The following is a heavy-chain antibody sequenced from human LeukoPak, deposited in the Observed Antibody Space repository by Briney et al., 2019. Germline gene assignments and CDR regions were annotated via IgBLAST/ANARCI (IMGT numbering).Heavy chain of an antibody. D-gene: IGHD3-22*01. CDR3: ARAPSEIGGYYPEYFRH. V-gene: IGHV3-74*01. CDR1: GFTFSTYW. Sequence: GGSLRLSCAASGFTFSTYWMHWVRQAPGKGLVWVSRIKSDGSTNYADSVKGRFTISRDNAKNTVSLQMNSLRPEDTSVYYCARAPSEIGGYYPEYFRHWGQGTLVTVSS. J-gene: IGHJ1*01. CDR2: IKSDGST.